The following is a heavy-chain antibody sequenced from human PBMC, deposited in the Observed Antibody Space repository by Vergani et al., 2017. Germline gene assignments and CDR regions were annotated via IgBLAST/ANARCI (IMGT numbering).Heavy chain of an antibody. D-gene: IGHD2-15*01. Sequence: QVQLVESGGGVVQTGRSLRLSCAASGFTFSSYGMHWVRQAPGKGLEWVAVISYDGSNKYYEDSVKGRFTISRDNSKNTLYLQMNSLRAVDTAVYYCAKDNNPYRSAGSCSTSREFDYWGQGTLVTVSS. V-gene: IGHV3-30*18. CDR1: GFTFSSYG. J-gene: IGHJ4*02. CDR3: AKDNNPYRSAGSCSTSREFDY. CDR2: ISYDGSNK.